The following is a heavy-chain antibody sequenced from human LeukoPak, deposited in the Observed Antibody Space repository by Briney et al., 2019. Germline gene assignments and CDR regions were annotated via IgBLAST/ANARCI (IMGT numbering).Heavy chain of an antibody. CDR2: ISAYNGNT. CDR1: GYTFTSYG. V-gene: IGHV1-18*01. J-gene: IGHJ4*02. CDR3: ARLTDLGYCSGGSCLDY. D-gene: IGHD2-15*01. Sequence: ASVKVSCKASGYTFTSYGISWVRQAPGQGLEWMGWISAYNGNTNYAQKLQGRVTMTTDTSTSTAYMELRSLRSDDTAVYCCARLTDLGYCSGGSCLDYWGQGTLVTVSS.